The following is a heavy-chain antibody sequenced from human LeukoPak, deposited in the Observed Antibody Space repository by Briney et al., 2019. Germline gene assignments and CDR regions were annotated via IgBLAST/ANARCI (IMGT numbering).Heavy chain of an antibody. J-gene: IGHJ4*02. CDR1: GGSISSSSYY. Sequence: SETLSLTCTVSGGSISSSSYYWGWIRQPPGKGLEWIGSIYYSGSTYYNPSLKSRVTISVDTSKNQFSLKLSSVTAADTAVYYCAREGSGGSYPYWGQGTLVTVSS. CDR3: AREGSGGSYPY. CDR2: IYYSGST. D-gene: IGHD2-15*01. V-gene: IGHV4-39*07.